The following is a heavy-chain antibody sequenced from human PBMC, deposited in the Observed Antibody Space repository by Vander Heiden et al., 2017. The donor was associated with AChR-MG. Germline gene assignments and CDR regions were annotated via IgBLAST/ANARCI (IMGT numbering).Heavy chain of an antibody. J-gene: IGHJ4*02. V-gene: IGHV4-34*01. Sequence: QVQLQQWGAGRLKPSAALSLTSAVDGGSFGGYYCSWVRQPPGKGLEWIGEINHSGSTNYNPSLKSRVTISVDTSKNQFSLKLSSVTAADTAVYYCARGQRRWLQLRPFDYWGQGTLVTVSS. CDR2: INHSGST. D-gene: IGHD5-12*01. CDR3: ARGQRRWLQLRPFDY. CDR1: GGSFGGYY.